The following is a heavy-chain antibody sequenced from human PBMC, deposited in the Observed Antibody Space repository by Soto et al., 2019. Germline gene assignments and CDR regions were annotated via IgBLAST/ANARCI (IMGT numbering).Heavy chain of an antibody. J-gene: IGHJ4*02. CDR1: GVSISSGNW. CDR2: IFHDGTA. D-gene: IGHD3-10*01. CDR3: ARLVYDTRLNYMYFDF. Sequence: ETLSLTCAVSGVSISSGNWWTWVRQTPQRGLEYIGEIFHDGTANYCPSFERRVAISVDTSKNQFSLKLTSVTAADTAIYFCARLVYDTRLNYMYFDFWGQGALVTVSS. V-gene: IGHV4-4*01.